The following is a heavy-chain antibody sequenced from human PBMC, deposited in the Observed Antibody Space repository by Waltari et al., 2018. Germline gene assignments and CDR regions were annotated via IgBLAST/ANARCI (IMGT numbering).Heavy chain of an antibody. D-gene: IGHD3-3*01. CDR1: GYTFTDYY. CDR3: ARGGPAIFGVLITKRFDY. V-gene: IGHV1-2*06. J-gene: IGHJ4*02. Sequence: QVQLVQSGAEVKKPGASVKVSCKASGYTFTDYYMHGVRQAPGQGLQWMGRSNPNSGGTNYTQKFQGRVTMTRDTSISTAYMELSRLRSVDTAVYYCARGGPAIFGVLITKRFDYWGQGTLVTVSS. CDR2: SNPNSGGT.